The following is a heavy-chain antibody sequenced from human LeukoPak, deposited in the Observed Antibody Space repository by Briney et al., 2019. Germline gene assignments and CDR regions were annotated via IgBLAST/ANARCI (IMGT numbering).Heavy chain of an antibody. CDR3: ARGVRCHRGSSGYYPFPY. J-gene: IGHJ4*02. CDR2: MNPNSGNT. D-gene: IGHD3-22*01. CDR1: GYTFTGYD. Sequence: ASVNVSCKASGYTFTGYDINWVRQATGQGVEWMGWMNPNSGNTGYAQKFQGGVTMTRNTSISTAYMELSSLRSEDTAVYYCARGVRCHRGSSGYYPFPYWGQGTLVTVSS. V-gene: IGHV1-8*01.